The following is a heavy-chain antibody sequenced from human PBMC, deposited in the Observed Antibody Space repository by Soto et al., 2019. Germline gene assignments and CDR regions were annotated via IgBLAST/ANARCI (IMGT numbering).Heavy chain of an antibody. J-gene: IGHJ6*03. CDR3: ARDPYDFWSVRYYHLAV. D-gene: IGHD3-3*01. V-gene: IGHV3-64*01. Sequence: GGSLRLSCAASGFTFSSYAMHWVRQAPGKGLEYVSAISSNGGSTYYANSVKGRFTISRDNSKNTLYLQMGSLRAEDMAVYYCARDPYDFWSVRYYHLAVWGKGTTVTVSS. CDR1: GFTFSSYA. CDR2: ISSNGGST.